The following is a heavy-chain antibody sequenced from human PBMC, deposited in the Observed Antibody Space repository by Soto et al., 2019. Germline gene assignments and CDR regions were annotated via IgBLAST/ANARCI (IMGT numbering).Heavy chain of an antibody. V-gene: IGHV4-34*01. CDR1: GGSFSGYY. D-gene: IGHD6-13*01. CDR2: INHSGST. J-gene: IGHJ6*02. CDR3: ARGRLKGYSRSWHDYYYDGMDV. Sequence: PSETLSLTCAVYGGSFSGYYWSWIRQPPGKGLEWIGEINHSGSTNYNPSLKSRVTISVDTSKNQFSLKLSSVTAADTAVYYCARGRLKGYSRSWHDYYYDGMDVWGQGTTVTVSS.